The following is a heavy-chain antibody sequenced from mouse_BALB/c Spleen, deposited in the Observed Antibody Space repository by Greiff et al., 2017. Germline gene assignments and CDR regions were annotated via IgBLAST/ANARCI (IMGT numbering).Heavy chain of an antibody. V-gene: IGHV2-6-7*01. D-gene: IGHD1-1*01. CDR3: ASPYYYGSSGYAMDY. CDR2: IWGDGST. CDR1: GFSLTGYG. J-gene: IGHJ4*01. Sequence: QVQLQQSGPGLVAPSQSLSITCTVSGFSLTGYGVNWVRQPPGKGLEWLGMIWGDGSTDYNSALKSRLSISKDNSKSQVFLKMNSLQTDDTARYYCASPYYYGSSGYAMDYWGQGTSVTVSS.